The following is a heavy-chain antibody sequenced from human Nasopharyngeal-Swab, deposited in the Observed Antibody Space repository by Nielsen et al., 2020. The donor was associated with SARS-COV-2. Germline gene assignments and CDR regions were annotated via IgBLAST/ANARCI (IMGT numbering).Heavy chain of an antibody. Sequence: GGSLRLSCAASGFTFSSYAMHWVRQAPGKGLEWVAVISYDGSNKYYADSVKGRFTISRDNSKNTLYLQMNSLRAEDTAVYYCAGDKGGGWRPWGQGTLVTVSS. V-gene: IGHV3-30-3*01. J-gene: IGHJ4*02. D-gene: IGHD6-19*01. CDR1: GFTFSSYA. CDR2: ISYDGSNK. CDR3: AGDKGGGWRP.